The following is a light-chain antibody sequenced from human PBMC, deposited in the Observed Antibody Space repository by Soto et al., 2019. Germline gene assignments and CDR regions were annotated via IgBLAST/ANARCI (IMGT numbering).Light chain of an antibody. CDR3: SSYTSSSTLVV. J-gene: IGLJ2*01. Sequence: QSALTQPASVSGSPGQSITISCPGTSSDVGGYNYVSWYQQHQGQAPKLMIYDVSNRPSGVSNLFSGSKSGNTASLPVSGLQAEDEADYYCSSYTSSSTLVVFGGGTKLTVL. V-gene: IGLV2-14*01. CDR1: SSDVGGYNY. CDR2: DVS.